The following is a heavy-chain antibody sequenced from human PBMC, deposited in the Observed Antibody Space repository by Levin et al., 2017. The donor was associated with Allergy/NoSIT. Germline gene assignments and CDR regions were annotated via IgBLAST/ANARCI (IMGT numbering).Heavy chain of an antibody. D-gene: IGHD2-21*01. J-gene: IGHJ3*02. Sequence: SETLSLTCTVSGGSISSYYWSWIRQPPGKGLEWIGYIYYSGSTNYNPSLKSRVTISVDTSKNQFSLKLSSVTAADTAVYYCAREAIRIQIRHAFDIWGQGTMVTVSS. CDR1: GGSISSYY. V-gene: IGHV4-59*01. CDR2: IYYSGST. CDR3: AREAIRIQIRHAFDI.